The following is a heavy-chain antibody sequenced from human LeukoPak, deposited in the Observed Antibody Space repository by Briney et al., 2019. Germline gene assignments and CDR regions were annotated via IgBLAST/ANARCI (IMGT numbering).Heavy chain of an antibody. CDR2: ISSSSSTI. CDR1: GFTFSSYE. CDR3: ARDNPPDEGTMVRGVIITGPYYYGMDV. V-gene: IGHV3-48*03. J-gene: IGHJ6*02. Sequence: GGSLRLSCAASGFTFSSYEMNWVRQAPGKGREGVSYISSSSSTIYYADSVKGGYTISRDNAKNSLYLQMSILRAENTAVYYCARDNPPDEGTMVRGVIITGPYYYGMDVWGQGTTVTVSS. D-gene: IGHD3-10*01.